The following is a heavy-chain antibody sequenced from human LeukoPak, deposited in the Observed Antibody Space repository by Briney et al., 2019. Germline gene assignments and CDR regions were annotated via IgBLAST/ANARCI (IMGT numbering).Heavy chain of an antibody. D-gene: IGHD2-2*01. CDR1: GFTFSSYA. J-gene: IGHJ4*02. CDR2: ISYDGSNK. CDR3: ARDKGGIVVVPPDY. V-gene: IGHV3-30-3*01. Sequence: PGRSLRLSCAASGFTFSSYAMHWVRQAPGKGLEWVAVISYDGSNKYYADSVKGRFTISRDNSKNTLYLQMNSLRAEDTAVYYCARDKGGIVVVPPDYWGQGTLVTVSS.